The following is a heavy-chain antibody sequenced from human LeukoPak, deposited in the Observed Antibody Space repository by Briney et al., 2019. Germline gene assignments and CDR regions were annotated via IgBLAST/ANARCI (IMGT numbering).Heavy chain of an antibody. CDR1: GVSFSGYY. J-gene: IGHJ4*02. Sequence: PSETLSLTCAVYGVSFSGYYWSWIRQPPGKGLEWIGEINHSGSTNYNPSLKSRVTISVDTSKNQFSLKLSSVTAADTAVYYCASTSVVVAATYFDYWGQGTLVTVSS. V-gene: IGHV4-34*01. D-gene: IGHD2-15*01. CDR2: INHSGST. CDR3: ASTSVVVAATYFDY.